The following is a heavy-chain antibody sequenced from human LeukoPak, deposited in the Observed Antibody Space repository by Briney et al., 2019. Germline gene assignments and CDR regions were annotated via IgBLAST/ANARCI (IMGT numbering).Heavy chain of an antibody. Sequence: SEPLSLTCTLSCVSMSAYQWSWVRQSPEKRLEWIGCINTKGETSYNPSLKSRVTTSVDTSKSQFSLRLTSVTAADTAVYYCATSNDAKIAPFDHWGQGAPVTVSS. CDR3: ATSNDAKIAPFDH. CDR2: INTKGET. V-gene: IGHV4-4*09. D-gene: IGHD2-21*01. J-gene: IGHJ4*02. CDR1: CVSMSAYQ.